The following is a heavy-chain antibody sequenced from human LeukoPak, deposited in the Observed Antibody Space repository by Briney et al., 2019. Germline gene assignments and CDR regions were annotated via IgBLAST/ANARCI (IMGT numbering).Heavy chain of an antibody. CDR1: GYTLTELS. V-gene: IGHV1-24*01. J-gene: IGHJ3*02. CDR3: ATGQGHDAFDI. CDR2: FDPEDGET. Sequence: ASVKVSCKVSGYTLTELSMHWVRQAPGKGLEWMGGFDPEDGETIYAQKFQVRVTMTEDTSTDTAYMELSSLRSEDTAVYYCATGQGHDAFDIWRQGTMVTVSS.